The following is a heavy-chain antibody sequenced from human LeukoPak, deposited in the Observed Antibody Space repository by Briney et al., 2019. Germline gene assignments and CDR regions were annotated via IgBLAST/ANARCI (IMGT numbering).Heavy chain of an antibody. CDR3: ARSSRFLEWLFTQFDP. Sequence: GGSLRLSCAASGFTFSSYWMSWVRQAPGKGLEWVANIKQDGSEKYYVDSVKGRFTISRDNAKNSLYLQMNSLRAEDTAVYYCARSSRFLEWLFTQFDPWGQGTLVTVSS. CDR2: IKQDGSEK. D-gene: IGHD3-3*01. CDR1: GFTFSSYW. V-gene: IGHV3-7*01. J-gene: IGHJ5*02.